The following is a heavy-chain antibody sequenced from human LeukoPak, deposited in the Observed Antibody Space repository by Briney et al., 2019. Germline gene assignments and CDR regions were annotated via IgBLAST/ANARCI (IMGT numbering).Heavy chain of an antibody. J-gene: IGHJ5*02. CDR2: IIPIFGTA. Sequence: SVKVSCKASGGTFSSYAISWVRQAPGQGLEWMGGIIPIFGTANYAQKFQGRVTITADESTSTAYMELSCMRSEDAAVYCCASTVDCSSTSCFGVSLFGAWGQGTLVTVSS. CDR3: ASTVDCSSTSCFGVSLFGA. D-gene: IGHD2-2*01. V-gene: IGHV1-69*01. CDR1: GGTFSSYA.